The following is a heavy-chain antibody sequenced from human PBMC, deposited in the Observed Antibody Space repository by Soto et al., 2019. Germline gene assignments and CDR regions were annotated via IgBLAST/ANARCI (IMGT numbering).Heavy chain of an antibody. CDR2: IFSNDEK. V-gene: IGHV2-26*01. CDR3: ARIGGYSGYGLLVGGWFAP. D-gene: IGHD5-12*01. CDR1: GFSLSNARMG. Sequence: QVTLKESGPVLVKPTETLTLTCTVSGFSLSNARMGVSWIRQPPGKALEWLAHIFSNDEKSYSTSLKSRLTISQDTSKSHVVLTMTNMDPVDTATYYCARIGGYSGYGLLVGGWFAPWGQGTLVTVSS. J-gene: IGHJ5*02.